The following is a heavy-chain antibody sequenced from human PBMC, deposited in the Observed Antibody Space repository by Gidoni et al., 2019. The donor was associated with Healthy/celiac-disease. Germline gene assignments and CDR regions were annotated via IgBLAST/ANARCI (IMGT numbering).Heavy chain of an antibody. CDR2: INPNSGGT. Sequence: QVQLVQSGAEVKKPGASVKVSCKASGYTFTGYYMHWVRQAPGQGLEWMGWINPNSGGTNYAQKFQGRVTMTRDTSISTAYMELSRLRSDDTAVYYCARDDIVVVVAATPYYGMDVWGQGTTVTVSS. J-gene: IGHJ6*02. D-gene: IGHD2-15*01. CDR3: ARDDIVVVVAATPYYGMDV. CDR1: GYTFTGYY. V-gene: IGHV1-2*02.